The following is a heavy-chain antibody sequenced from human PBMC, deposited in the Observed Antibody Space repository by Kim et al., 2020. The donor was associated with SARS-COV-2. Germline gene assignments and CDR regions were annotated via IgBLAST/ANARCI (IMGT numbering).Heavy chain of an antibody. Sequence: NYNPSLKSRVTISVDTSKNQFSLKLSSVTAADTAVYYCARHREGNSALDYWGQGTLVTVSS. D-gene: IGHD4-4*01. V-gene: IGHV4-59*08. CDR3: ARHREGNSALDY. J-gene: IGHJ4*02.